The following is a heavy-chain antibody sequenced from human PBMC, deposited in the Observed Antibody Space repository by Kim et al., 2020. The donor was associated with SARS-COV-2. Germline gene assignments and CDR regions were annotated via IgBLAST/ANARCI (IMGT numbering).Heavy chain of an antibody. CDR3: ARARITMIVVVKYFDY. J-gene: IGHJ4*02. Sequence: PSLQSRVTISVDTSKNQFSLKLSSVTAADTAVYYCARARITMIVVVKYFDYCGQGTLVTVSS. D-gene: IGHD3-22*01. V-gene: IGHV4-31*02.